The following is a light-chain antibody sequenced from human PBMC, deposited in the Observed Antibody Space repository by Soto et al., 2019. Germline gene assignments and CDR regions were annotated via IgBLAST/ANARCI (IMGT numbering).Light chain of an antibody. J-gene: IGKJ1*01. CDR2: AAS. CDR1: QGIRNY. CDR3: QQLNSNPVT. V-gene: IGKV1-9*01. Sequence: DIQLTQSPSFLSASVGDRVTITCRASQGIRNYLAWYYQKPAKAPKLLFYAASSLQSGVPPRFCSSGSGTEFTLTISSLQPEDFAAYYCQQLNSNPVTFGQGTKVEIK.